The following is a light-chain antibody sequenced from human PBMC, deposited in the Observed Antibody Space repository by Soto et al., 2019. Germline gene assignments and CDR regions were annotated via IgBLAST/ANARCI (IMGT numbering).Light chain of an antibody. CDR1: SSNIGSNT. CDR3: AAWDDSLNGMV. Sequence: QSVLTHPPSASGIPGQRVTISCSGSSSNIGSNTVNWYQQLPGTAPKLLIYSNNQRPSGVPDRFSGSKSGTSASLAISGLQSEDEADYYCAAWDDSLNGMVFGGGTKVTVL. V-gene: IGLV1-44*01. CDR2: SNN. J-gene: IGLJ2*01.